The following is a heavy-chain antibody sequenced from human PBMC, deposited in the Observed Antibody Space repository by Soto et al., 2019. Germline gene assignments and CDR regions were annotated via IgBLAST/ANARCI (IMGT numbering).Heavy chain of an antibody. CDR1: GGSFSGYY. CDR2: INHSEST. V-gene: IGHV4-34*01. Sequence: SETLSLTCAVYGGSFSGYYWSWIRQPPGKGLEWNGEINHSESTNYNPSLKSRVTISVDTSKNQFSLKLSSVTAADTALYYCASLGYSSGWYVYFQHWGQGTLVTVSS. J-gene: IGHJ1*01. D-gene: IGHD6-19*01. CDR3: ASLGYSSGWYVYFQH.